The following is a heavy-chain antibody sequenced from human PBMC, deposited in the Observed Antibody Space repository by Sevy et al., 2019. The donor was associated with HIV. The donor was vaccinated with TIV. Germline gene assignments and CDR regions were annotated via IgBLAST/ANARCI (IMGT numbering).Heavy chain of an antibody. D-gene: IGHD6-13*01. CDR3: ARESIGAVGDFDY. J-gene: IGHJ4*02. CDR2: IYYSGST. CDR1: GGSISNYF. V-gene: IGHV4-59*01. Sequence: SETLSLTCTVSGGSISNYFWSWIRQPPGKGLEWIGYIYYSGSTIYNPSLKSRITISVDTSKNQFSLKLSSVTAADTAVYYCARESIGAVGDFDYWGQGTLVTVSS.